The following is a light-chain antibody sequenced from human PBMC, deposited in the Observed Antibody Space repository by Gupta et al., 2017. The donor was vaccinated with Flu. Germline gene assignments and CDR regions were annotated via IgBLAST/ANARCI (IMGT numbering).Light chain of an antibody. J-gene: IGKJ2*01. CDR1: QSISSY. V-gene: IGKV3-11*01. CDR3: QQRNNWPRT. Sequence: EIVLTQSPAPLSLSPGERATLSCRARQSISSYLAWYQQKTDQAPRLLIYDASHRATGIPARFSGSGSGTDFTLTISRIEPEDFAVYYCQQRNNWPRTFGQETKLEIK. CDR2: DAS.